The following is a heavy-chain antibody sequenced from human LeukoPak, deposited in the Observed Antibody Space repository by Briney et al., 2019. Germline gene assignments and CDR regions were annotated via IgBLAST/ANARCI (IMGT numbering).Heavy chain of an antibody. CDR3: ARDYYGSGSYGSHFDY. V-gene: IGHV4-39*01. CDR1: GGSISSNNYY. CDR2: IYYSGST. D-gene: IGHD3-10*01. J-gene: IGHJ4*02. Sequence: SETLSLTCTVSGGSISSNNYYWGWIRQPPGKGLEWIGSIYYSGSTYYNPSLKSRVTISVDTSKNQFSLKLSSVTAADTAVYYCARDYYGSGSYGSHFDYWGQGTLVTVSS.